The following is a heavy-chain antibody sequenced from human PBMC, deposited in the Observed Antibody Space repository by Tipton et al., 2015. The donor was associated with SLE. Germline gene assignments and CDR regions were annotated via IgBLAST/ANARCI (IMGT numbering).Heavy chain of an antibody. V-gene: IGHV4-34*01. Sequence: TLSLTCAVYGGSFSGYYWSWIRQPPGKGLEWIGEINHSGSTNYNPSLKSRVTISVDTSKNQFSLKLSSVTAADTAMYYCARTVTPLGAFDIWGQGTMVTVSS. CDR2: INHSGST. J-gene: IGHJ3*02. D-gene: IGHD4-17*01. CDR3: ARTVTPLGAFDI. CDR1: GGSFSGYY.